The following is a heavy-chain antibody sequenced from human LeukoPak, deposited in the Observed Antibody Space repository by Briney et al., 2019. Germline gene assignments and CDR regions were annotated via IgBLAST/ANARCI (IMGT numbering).Heavy chain of an antibody. CDR3: ARDGGYGSGSYYYMDV. V-gene: IGHV1-69*01. CDR1: GGTFSSYA. CDR2: IIPIFGTA. Sequence: SVKVSCKAPGGTFSSYAISWVRQAPGQGLEWMGGIIPIFGTANYAQKFQGRVTITADESTSTAYMELSSLRSEDTAVYYCARDGGYGSGSYYYMDVWGKGTTVTVSS. J-gene: IGHJ6*03. D-gene: IGHD3-10*01.